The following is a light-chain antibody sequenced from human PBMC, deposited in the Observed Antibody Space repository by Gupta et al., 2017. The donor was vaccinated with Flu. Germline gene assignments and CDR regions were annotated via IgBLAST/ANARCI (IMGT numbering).Light chain of an antibody. CDR2: DVS. V-gene: IGKV1-39*01. Sequence: PPSLSASVGDRVTVTCRASQSINSHLNWYQQTPVKAPKLLIYDVSSLQSGVPSRFSGSGSGTDFSLTISSLQPEDFATYYCQQSYNLPYTFGQGTNLDIK. J-gene: IGKJ2*01. CDR1: QSINSH. CDR3: QQSYNLPYT.